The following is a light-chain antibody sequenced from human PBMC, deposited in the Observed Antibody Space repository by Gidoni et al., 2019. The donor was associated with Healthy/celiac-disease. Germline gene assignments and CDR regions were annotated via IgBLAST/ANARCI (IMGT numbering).Light chain of an antibody. CDR1: QSVSSN. J-gene: IGKJ5*01. CDR2: GAS. CDR3: QQYNNWLAVT. V-gene: IGKV3-15*01. Sequence: EIVMTQSPATLSVSPGERATLSCRASQSVSSNLAWYQQKPGQAPRLLIYGASTRATGIPARFSGSGSGTEFTLTISSLQSEDFAVYYCQQYNNWLAVTFXQXTRLXIK.